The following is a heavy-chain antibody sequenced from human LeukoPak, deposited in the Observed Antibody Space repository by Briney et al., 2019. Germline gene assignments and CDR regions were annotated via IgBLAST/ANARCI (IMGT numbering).Heavy chain of an antibody. CDR2: IYTSGST. V-gene: IGHV4-4*07. CDR1: GGSISSYY. CDR3: AREDIVVVVAALREAFDI. D-gene: IGHD2-15*01. J-gene: IGHJ3*02. Sequence: SETLSLTCTVSGGSISSYYWSWIRQPAGKGLEWIGRIYTSGSTNYNPSLKSRVTMSVDTSKNQFSLKLSSVTAADTAVYYCAREDIVVVVAALREAFDIWGQGTMVTVSS.